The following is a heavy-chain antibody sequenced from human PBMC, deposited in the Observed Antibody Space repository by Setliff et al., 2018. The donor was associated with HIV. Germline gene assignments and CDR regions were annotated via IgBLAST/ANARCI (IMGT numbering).Heavy chain of an antibody. CDR2: IWYDGRNE. CDR3: AKAWGSGYPSFESALMFDV. V-gene: IGHV3-33*06. CDR1: GFTFDSYA. Sequence: AGGSLRLSCAASGFTFDSYAMHWVRQAPGKGLEWVAVIWYDGRNEYYADSVKGRFTISRDNSKNMLYLQMNSLRAEDTATYYCAKAWGSGYPSFESALMFDVWGQGTLVTAPQ. D-gene: IGHD3-16*01. J-gene: IGHJ4*02.